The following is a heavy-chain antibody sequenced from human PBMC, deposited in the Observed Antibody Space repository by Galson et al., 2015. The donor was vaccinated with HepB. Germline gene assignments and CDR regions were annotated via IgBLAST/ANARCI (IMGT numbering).Heavy chain of an antibody. CDR2: INHGGIT. CDR3: ARSLFAVPTSPFDP. V-gene: IGHV4-34*01. D-gene: IGHD4-17*01. Sequence: SETLSLTCAVYGGSFSDYYWTWIRQSPGKGLEWIGAINHGGITNYNPPLKSRLTMSIDTSKKQFSLKLNSVTDADTAVYYCARSLFAVPTSPFDPWGQGTRVTVSS. CDR1: GGSFSDYY. J-gene: IGHJ5*02.